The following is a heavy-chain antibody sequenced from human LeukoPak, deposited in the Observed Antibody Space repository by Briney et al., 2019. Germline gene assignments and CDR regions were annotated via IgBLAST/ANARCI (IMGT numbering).Heavy chain of an antibody. V-gene: IGHV3-48*02. CDR3: ANDSPYYYKTFGY. Sequence: GGALTLSCAASGCTFSSYSLNWVRQAPGKGREWVSYISNSTSTICYADSVKARFTISRDNANDSLYLQMNRLRDENAAAYYCANDSPYYYKTFGYWRQGNLVTVSA. J-gene: IGHJ4*02. CDR2: ISNSTSTI. D-gene: IGHD3-10*01. CDR1: GCTFSSYS.